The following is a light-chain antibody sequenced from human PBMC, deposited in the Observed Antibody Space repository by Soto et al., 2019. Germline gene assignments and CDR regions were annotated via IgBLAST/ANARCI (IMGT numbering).Light chain of an antibody. V-gene: IGLV2-14*01. CDR2: DVS. CDR1: SSDVGGYSY. CDR3: ASYTTSSTYV. J-gene: IGLJ1*01. Sequence: QSALTQAAYVSGSPGQSIAISCTGTSSDVGGYSYVSWYQQQPGKAPKLVISDVSNRPSGVSDRFSGSKSGNTASLTISGLQTEDEADYYCASYTTSSTYVFGTGTKVTVL.